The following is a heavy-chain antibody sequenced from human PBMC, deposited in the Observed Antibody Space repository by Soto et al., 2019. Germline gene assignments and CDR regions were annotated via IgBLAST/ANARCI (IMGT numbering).Heavy chain of an antibody. D-gene: IGHD6-19*01. Sequence: VQLVESGGGLVKPGGSLRLSCAASGFTFNNYRMTWVRQAPGKGLEWVSSISSRSSYIYYADSVKGRFTISRDSAKDSLYRQMNSLRAEDTVLYYCARGVGSGWNQTPTGIDSWGQGTLVTVS. J-gene: IGHJ4*02. CDR3: ARGVGSGWNQTPTGIDS. V-gene: IGHV3-21*01. CDR2: ISSRSSYI. CDR1: GFTFNNYR.